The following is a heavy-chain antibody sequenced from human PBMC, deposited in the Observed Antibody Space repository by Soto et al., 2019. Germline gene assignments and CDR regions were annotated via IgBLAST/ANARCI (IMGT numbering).Heavy chain of an antibody. V-gene: IGHV1-2*04. D-gene: IGHD2-15*01. CDR1: GYTFTGYY. J-gene: IGHJ4*02. CDR2: INPNSGGT. Sequence: ASVKVSCKASGYTFTGYYMHWVRQAPGQGLEWMGWINPNSGGTNYAQKFQGWVTTTRDTSISTAYMELSRLRSDDTAVYYCAIGYCSGGSCYSFLDYWGQGTLVTVSS. CDR3: AIGYCSGGSCYSFLDY.